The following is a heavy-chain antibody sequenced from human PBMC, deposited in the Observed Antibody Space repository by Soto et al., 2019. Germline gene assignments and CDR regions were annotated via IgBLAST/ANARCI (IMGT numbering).Heavy chain of an antibody. D-gene: IGHD1-26*01. CDR3: ARGLGTYYYYGLDV. Sequence: GGSLRLSCAASGFTVGSNYMSWVRQAPGKGLEWVSVIYSGGSTYYADSVKGRFTISRDNSKNTLYLQMNNLRAEDTAVYYCARGLGTYYYYGLDVWGQGITVTVSS. V-gene: IGHV3-53*01. J-gene: IGHJ6*02. CDR1: GFTVGSNY. CDR2: IYSGGST.